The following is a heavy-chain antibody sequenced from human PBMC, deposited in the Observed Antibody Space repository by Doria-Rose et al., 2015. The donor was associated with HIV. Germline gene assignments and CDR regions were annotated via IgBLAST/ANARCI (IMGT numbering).Heavy chain of an antibody. Sequence: VQLVQSGGGLVQPGRSLRLSCVGSGFSFESYAMHWVRPAPGKGLEWVAGMSWDSGAKGNADSVEGRFTISRDNAKKSVYLEMRSLRPEDTAFYYCAKAPIIGPKYYFYMDVWGKGPSVTVSS. CDR2: MSWDSGAK. D-gene: IGHD3-3*01. CDR3: AKAPIIGPKYYFYMDV. J-gene: IGHJ6*03. CDR1: GFSFESYA. V-gene: IGHV3-9*01.